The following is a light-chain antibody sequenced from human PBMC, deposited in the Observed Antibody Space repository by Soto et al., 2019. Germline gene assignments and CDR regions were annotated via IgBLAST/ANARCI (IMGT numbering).Light chain of an antibody. CDR3: CSYTSSIPSYV. V-gene: IGLV2-14*01. CDR1: SSDVGGYNH. Sequence: QSVLTQPASVSGSPGQSITISCTGTSSDVGGYNHVSWYQQYPGKAPKLMIYDVSNRPSGVSNRFSGSKSGNTASLTISGLQAEDEANYYCCSYTSSIPSYVFGTG. CDR2: DVS. J-gene: IGLJ1*01.